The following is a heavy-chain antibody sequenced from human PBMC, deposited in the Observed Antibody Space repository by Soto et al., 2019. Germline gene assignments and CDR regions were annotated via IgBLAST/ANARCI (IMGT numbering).Heavy chain of an antibody. D-gene: IGHD2-21*02. Sequence: QVQLVQSGAEVKKPGSSVKVSCKASGGTFSSYAISWVRQAPGQGLEWMGGIIPIFGTENYAQKFQGRVRITADKSTSTAYMELSSLRSEDTAVYYCARGGDCYSGCYYYYGMDVWGQGTTVTVSS. V-gene: IGHV1-69*06. J-gene: IGHJ6*02. CDR3: ARGGDCYSGCYYYYGMDV. CDR1: GGTFSSYA. CDR2: IIPIFGTE.